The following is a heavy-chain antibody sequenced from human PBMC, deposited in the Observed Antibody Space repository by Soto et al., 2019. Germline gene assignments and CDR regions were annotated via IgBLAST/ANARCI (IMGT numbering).Heavy chain of an antibody. D-gene: IGHD6-6*01. Sequence: PSETLSLTCTVSGGSISSYYWSWIRQPPGKGLEWIGYIYYSGSTNYNPSLKSRVTISVDTSKNQFSLKLSSVTAADTAVYYCARSEQLVRGPVELCYYYYYMDVWGKGTTVTVSS. CDR2: IYYSGST. V-gene: IGHV4-59*08. CDR1: GGSISSYY. J-gene: IGHJ6*03. CDR3: ARSEQLVRGPVELCYYYYYMDV.